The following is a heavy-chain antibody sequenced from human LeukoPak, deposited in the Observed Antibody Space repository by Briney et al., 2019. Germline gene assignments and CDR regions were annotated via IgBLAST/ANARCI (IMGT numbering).Heavy chain of an antibody. V-gene: IGHV4-59*11. J-gene: IGHJ3*02. CDR3: ARVPAPVTKGLDI. CDR1: GGSFSSHY. Sequence: PSETLSLTCTVSGGSFSSHYWSWIRQPPGKGLEWIGYISYIGSTNYNPSLKSRVTISVDTSKNQFSLKLSSVTGADTAVYYCARVPAPVTKGLDIWGQRTMVTVSS. D-gene: IGHD4-17*01. CDR2: ISYIGST.